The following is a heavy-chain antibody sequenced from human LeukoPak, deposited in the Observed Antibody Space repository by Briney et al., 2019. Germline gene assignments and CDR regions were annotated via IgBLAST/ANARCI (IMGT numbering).Heavy chain of an antibody. CDR1: GFTFSSYS. CDR2: ISSSSSTI. CDR3: AREGAEGTYYDILTGYEPGDFDY. Sequence: PGGSLRLSCAASGFTFSSYSMNWVRQAPGKGLEWVSYISSSSSTIYYADSVKGRFTISRDNAKNSLYLQMNSLRAEDTAVYYCAREGAEGTYYDILTGYEPGDFDYWGQGTLVTVSS. J-gene: IGHJ4*02. V-gene: IGHV3-48*04. D-gene: IGHD3-9*01.